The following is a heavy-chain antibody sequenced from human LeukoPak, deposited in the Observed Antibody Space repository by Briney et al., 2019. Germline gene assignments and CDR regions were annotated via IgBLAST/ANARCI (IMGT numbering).Heavy chain of an antibody. J-gene: IGHJ4*02. CDR3: AREGPYSDSSRSRFDY. CDR2: INPSGGST. CDR1: GYTFTTYY. D-gene: IGHD6-6*01. V-gene: IGHV1-46*01. Sequence: ASVKLSCKTSGYTFTTYYIHWVRQAPGQGLEWLGIINPSGGSTSYAQKFQGRVTMTRDTSTSTVYMELSSLRSEDTAVYYCAREGPYSDSSRSRFDYWGQGTLVTVSS.